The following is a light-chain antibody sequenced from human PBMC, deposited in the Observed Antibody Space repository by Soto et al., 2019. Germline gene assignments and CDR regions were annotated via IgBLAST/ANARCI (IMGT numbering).Light chain of an antibody. Sequence: DILMTQSPSTLSLSPGERATISCRASQSVSTYLAWYQQKPGQAPRLLIYDASNRATGIPARFSGSGSGTDFTLTISSLEPEYFAVYYCQQRSNWPLTFGGGTKVEIK. V-gene: IGKV3-11*01. CDR3: QQRSNWPLT. CDR2: DAS. CDR1: QSVSTY. J-gene: IGKJ4*01.